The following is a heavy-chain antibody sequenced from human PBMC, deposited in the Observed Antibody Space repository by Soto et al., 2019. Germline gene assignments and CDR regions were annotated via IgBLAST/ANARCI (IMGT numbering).Heavy chain of an antibody. CDR1: GYSFTIYW. CDR3: ATLRRRYYYYGMDV. V-gene: IGHV5-10-1*01. J-gene: IGHJ6*02. Sequence: GESLKISCHGSGYSFTIYWISWVRQMPGKGLEWMGRIDPSDSYTNYSPSFQGHVTISADKSISTAYLQWSSLKASDTAMYYCATLRRRYYYYGMDVWGQGTTVTVSS. CDR2: IDPSDSYT.